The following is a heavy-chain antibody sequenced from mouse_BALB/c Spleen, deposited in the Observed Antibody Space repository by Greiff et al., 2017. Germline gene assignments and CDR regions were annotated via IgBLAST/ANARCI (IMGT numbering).Heavy chain of an antibody. CDR2: ISNGGGST. CDR1: GFTFSSYT. Sequence: EVQLQESGGGLVQPGGSLKLSCAASGFTFSSYTMSWVRQTPEKRLEWVAYISNGGGSTYYPDTVKGRFTISRDNAKNTLYLQMSSLKSEDTAMYYCARHNYYGSSPDWYFDVWGAGTTVTVSS. D-gene: IGHD1-1*01. J-gene: IGHJ1*01. CDR3: ARHNYYGSSPDWYFDV. V-gene: IGHV5-12-2*01.